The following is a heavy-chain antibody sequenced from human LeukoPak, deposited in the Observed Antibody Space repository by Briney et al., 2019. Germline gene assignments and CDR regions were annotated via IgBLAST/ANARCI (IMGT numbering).Heavy chain of an antibody. CDR3: ARDFKVAGFDP. CDR2: INSSGST. J-gene: IGHJ5*02. V-gene: IGHV4-4*07. Sequence: SETLSLTCTISGGSISSSYWSWIRQPAGKGLQWIGRINSSGSTNYNPSLKSRVTMAVDTSKDQFSLRLSSVTAADTAVYYCARDFKVAGFDPWGQGTLVTVSS. CDR1: GGSISSSY. D-gene: IGHD6-19*01.